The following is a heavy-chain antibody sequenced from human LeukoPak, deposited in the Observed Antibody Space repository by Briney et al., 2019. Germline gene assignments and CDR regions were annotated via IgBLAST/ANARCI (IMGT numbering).Heavy chain of an antibody. V-gene: IGHV3-7*01. CDR3: ATRSGYYYGMDV. CDR1: GFTFSSYW. CDR2: IKQDGSEK. J-gene: IGHJ6*02. Sequence: GGSLRLSCAASGFTFSSYWVSWVRQAPGKGLEWVANIKQDGSEKYYVDSVKGRFTISRDNAKNSLYLQMNSLRAEDTAVYYCATRSGYYYGMDVWGQGTTVTVSS.